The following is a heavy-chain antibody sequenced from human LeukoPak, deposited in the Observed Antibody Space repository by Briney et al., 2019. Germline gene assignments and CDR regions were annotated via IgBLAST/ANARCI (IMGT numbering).Heavy chain of an antibody. V-gene: IGHV1-2*04. D-gene: IGHD3-10*01. Sequence: GASVKVSCKASGYTFTDYYMHWVRQAPGQGLEWMGWINPNSGGTNYPQNFQGWVTMTRDTSISTAYMELSRLRSDDTAVYYCARDYYGSGMAFDIWGQGTMVTVSS. CDR3: ARDYYGSGMAFDI. CDR2: INPNSGGT. CDR1: GYTFTDYY. J-gene: IGHJ3*02.